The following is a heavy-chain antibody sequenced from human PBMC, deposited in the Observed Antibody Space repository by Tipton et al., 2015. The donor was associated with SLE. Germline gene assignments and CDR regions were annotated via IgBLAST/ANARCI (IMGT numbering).Heavy chain of an antibody. CDR1: GGSISSYY. V-gene: IGHV4-4*07. CDR3: ASPGYSYGYPYWYFDL. CDR2: IYTSGST. D-gene: IGHD5-18*01. Sequence: TLSLTCTVSGGSISSYYWSWIRQPAGKGLEWIGRIYTSGSTNYNPSLKSRVTMSVDTSKNQFSLKLSSVTAADTAVYYCASPGYSYGYPYWYFDLWGRGTLVTVSS. J-gene: IGHJ2*01.